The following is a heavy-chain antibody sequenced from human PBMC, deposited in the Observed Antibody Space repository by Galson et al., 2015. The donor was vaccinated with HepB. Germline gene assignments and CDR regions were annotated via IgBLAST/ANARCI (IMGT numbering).Heavy chain of an antibody. Sequence: SLRLSCAASGFTFSSYAMSWVRQAPGKGLEWVSAISGSGGSTYYADSVKGRFTISRDNSKNTLYLQMNSLRAEDTAVYYCAKSLYNVWFGELDYWGQGTLVTVSS. J-gene: IGHJ4*02. CDR3: AKSLYNVWFGELDY. V-gene: IGHV3-23*01. CDR2: ISGSGGST. D-gene: IGHD3-10*01. CDR1: GFTFSSYA.